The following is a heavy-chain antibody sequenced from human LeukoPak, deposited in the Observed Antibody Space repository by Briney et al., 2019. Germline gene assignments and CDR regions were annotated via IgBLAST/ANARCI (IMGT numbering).Heavy chain of an antibody. D-gene: IGHD5-12*01. V-gene: IGHV3-74*01. CDR2: VNSDGSGT. CDR1: GFTFSSYW. J-gene: IGHJ4*02. Sequence: GGSLRLSCAASGFTFSSYWMHWVRQAPGKGLVWVSRVNSDGSGTTYADSVKGRFTISRDNAKNTLYLQMNSLRAEDKAVYYCARESKYSGYPFDYWGQGTLVTVSS. CDR3: ARESKYSGYPFDY.